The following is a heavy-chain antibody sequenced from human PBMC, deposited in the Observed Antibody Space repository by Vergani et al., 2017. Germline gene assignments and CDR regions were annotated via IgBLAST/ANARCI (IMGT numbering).Heavy chain of an antibody. Sequence: EVQLVESGGVVVQPGGSLRLSCAASGFTFDDYTMHWVRQAPGKGLEWVSLISWDGGSTYYADSVKGRFTISRDNSKNSLYLQMNSLRTEDTALYYCAKDLLSSSWYESYYYGMDVWGQGTTVTVSS. CDR2: ISWDGGST. V-gene: IGHV3-43*01. CDR3: AKDLLSSSWYESYYYGMDV. D-gene: IGHD6-13*01. J-gene: IGHJ6*02. CDR1: GFTFDDYT.